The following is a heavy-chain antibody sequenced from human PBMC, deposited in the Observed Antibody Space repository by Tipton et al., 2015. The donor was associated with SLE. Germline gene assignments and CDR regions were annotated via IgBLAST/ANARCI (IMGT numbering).Heavy chain of an antibody. CDR3: ARDLIDYDSSGYPFDY. D-gene: IGHD3-22*01. J-gene: IGHJ4*02. CDR1: GASISRYY. Sequence: TLSLTCTVSGASISRYYWSWIRQPAGKGLERIGRISPSGSTNYNPSLKSRVTMSVDTSKNQFSLRLTSVTAADTAVYFCARDLIDYDSSGYPFDYWGQGTLVTVSS. CDR2: ISPSGST. V-gene: IGHV4-4*07.